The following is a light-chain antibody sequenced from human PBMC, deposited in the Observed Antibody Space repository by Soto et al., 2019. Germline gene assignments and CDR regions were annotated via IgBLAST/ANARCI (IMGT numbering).Light chain of an antibody. Sequence: IVLTQSPGTLSLSPGERATLSCMASQSVSSNYLAWYQQKPGQAPRLLIYGASSRATGIPDRFSGSGSGTDFTLTISRLEPEDFAVYYCQHYGRSAYTFGQGTTLEIK. J-gene: IGKJ2*01. CDR3: QHYGRSAYT. CDR2: GAS. CDR1: QSVSSNY. V-gene: IGKV3-20*01.